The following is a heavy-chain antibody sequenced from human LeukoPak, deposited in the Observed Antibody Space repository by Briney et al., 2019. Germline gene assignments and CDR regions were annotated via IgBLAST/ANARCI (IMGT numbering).Heavy chain of an antibody. J-gene: IGHJ4*02. D-gene: IGHD6-6*01. CDR3: ARDTSCSSFEAPFDY. CDR1: GGSFSGYY. Sequence: SETLSLTCAVYGGSFSGYYWSWIRQPPGKGLEWIGYIYYSGSTNYNPSLKSRVTISVDTSKNQFSLKLSSVTAADTAVYYCARDTSCSSFEAPFDYWGQGTLVTVSS. V-gene: IGHV4-59*12. CDR2: IYYSGST.